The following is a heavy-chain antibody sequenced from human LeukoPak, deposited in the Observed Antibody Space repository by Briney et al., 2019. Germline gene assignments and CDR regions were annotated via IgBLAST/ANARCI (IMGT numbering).Heavy chain of an antibody. D-gene: IGHD5-18*01. J-gene: IGHJ4*02. Sequence: PSETLSLTCAVYGGSFSGYYWSWIRQPPGKGLEWVGEINHSGSTNYNPSLKSRVTISVDTSKNQFSLKLSSVTAADTAVYYCARPTRRYSYGQLYYFDHWGQGTLVTVSS. CDR1: GGSFSGYY. CDR2: INHSGST. V-gene: IGHV4-34*01. CDR3: ARPTRRYSYGQLYYFDH.